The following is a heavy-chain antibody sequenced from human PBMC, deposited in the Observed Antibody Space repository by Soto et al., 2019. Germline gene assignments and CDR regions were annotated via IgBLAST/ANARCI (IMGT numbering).Heavy chain of an antibody. Sequence: GGSLRLSCAASGFTFSSYAMSWVRQAPGKGLEWVSAISGSGGSTYYADSVKGRFTISRDTSKNQFSLKLSSVTAADTAVYYCASSSGNVRYYDIFYWGQGTLVTVSS. J-gene: IGHJ4*02. CDR1: GFTFSSYA. V-gene: IGHV3-23*01. CDR3: ASSSGNVRYYDIFY. D-gene: IGHD3-9*01. CDR2: ISGSGGST.